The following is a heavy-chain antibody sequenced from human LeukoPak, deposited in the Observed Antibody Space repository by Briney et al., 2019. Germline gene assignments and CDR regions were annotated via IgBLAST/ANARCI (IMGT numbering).Heavy chain of an antibody. D-gene: IGHD1-1*01. J-gene: IGHJ5*01. CDR2: INPGDSNT. CDR3: ARENRTPLRNNWFDS. Sequence: GESLKISCKGSGYSFTTYWIAWVHQMPGKGLEWMGIINPGDSNTKYSPSVQGQVTISVDKSIGTAYLQWNSLKASDTAIYYCARENRTPLRNNWFDSWGQGTLVTVSS. CDR1: GYSFTTYW. V-gene: IGHV5-51*07.